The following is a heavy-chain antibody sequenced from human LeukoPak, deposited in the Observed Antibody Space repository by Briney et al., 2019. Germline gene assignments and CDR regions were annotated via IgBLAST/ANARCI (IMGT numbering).Heavy chain of an antibody. V-gene: IGHV4-39*01. CDR2: IYYSGST. J-gene: IGHJ4*02. CDR3: ARQGYSSGWFKIDY. D-gene: IGHD6-19*01. CDR1: GGSISSSSYY. Sequence: SETLSLTCTVSGGSISSSSYYWGWIRQPPGKGLEWIGSIYYSGSTYYNPSLKSRVTISVDTSKNQFSLKLSSVTAADTAVYYCARQGYSSGWFKIDYWGQGTLVTVSS.